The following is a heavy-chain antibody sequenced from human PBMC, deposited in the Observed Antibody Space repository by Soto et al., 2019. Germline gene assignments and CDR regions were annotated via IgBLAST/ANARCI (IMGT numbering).Heavy chain of an antibody. V-gene: IGHV1-46*01. CDR2: INPSGGST. CDR1: GYTFTSYY. Sequence: ASVKVSCKASGYTFTSYYMHWVRQAPGQGLEWMGIINPSGGSTSYAQKFQGKVTMTRDTSTSTVYMELSSLRSEDTAVYYCARDSDAKDSSGYYNGYYFDYWGQGTLVTVS. D-gene: IGHD3-22*01. J-gene: IGHJ4*02. CDR3: ARDSDAKDSSGYYNGYYFDY.